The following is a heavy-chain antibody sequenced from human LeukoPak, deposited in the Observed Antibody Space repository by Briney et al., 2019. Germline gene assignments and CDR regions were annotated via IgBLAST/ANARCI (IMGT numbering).Heavy chain of an antibody. D-gene: IGHD5-24*01. CDR3: ARGAGYNYPYYFDY. V-gene: IGHV3-53*01. Sequence: GGSLRLSCVGSGFSFISVWLNWVRQAPGKGLEWVSVIYGGGNIYYADSVKGRFTISRDNSKNTLYLQMNSLRAEDTAVYYCARGAGYNYPYYFDYWGQGTLVTVSS. CDR1: GFSFISVW. CDR2: IYGGGNI. J-gene: IGHJ4*02.